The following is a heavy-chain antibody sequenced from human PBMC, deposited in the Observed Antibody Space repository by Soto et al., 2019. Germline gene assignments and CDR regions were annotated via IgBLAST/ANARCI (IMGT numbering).Heavy chain of an antibody. CDR1: GYTFTDYY. D-gene: IGHD2-8*01. V-gene: IGHV1-2*02. Sequence: ASVKVSCKASGYTFTDYYMHWVRQAPGQGLEWMGWIKPDSGDTRYEQKFRGRVTMTRDTSFSTAYMEVNSLRSDDTAVYFCTRDNNGNSFESWGQGTLVTVSS. CDR2: IKPDSGDT. CDR3: TRDNNGNSFES. J-gene: IGHJ4*02.